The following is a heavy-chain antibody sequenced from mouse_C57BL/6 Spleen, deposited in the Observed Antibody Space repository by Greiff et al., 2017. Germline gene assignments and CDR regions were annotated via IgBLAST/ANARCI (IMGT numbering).Heavy chain of an antibody. Sequence: EVKLVESGEGLVKPGGSLKLSCAASGFTFSSYAMSWVRQTPEKRLEWVAYISSGGDYIYYADTVKGRFTISRDNARNTLYLQMSSLKSEDTAMYYCTRDSNYSYWYFDVWGTGTTVTVSS. CDR2: ISSGGDYI. D-gene: IGHD2-5*01. CDR3: TRDSNYSYWYFDV. CDR1: GFTFSSYA. V-gene: IGHV5-9-1*02. J-gene: IGHJ1*03.